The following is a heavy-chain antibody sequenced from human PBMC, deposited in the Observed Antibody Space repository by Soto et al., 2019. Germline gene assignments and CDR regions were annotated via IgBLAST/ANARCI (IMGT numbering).Heavy chain of an antibody. V-gene: IGHV4-31*03. CDR1: GGSISSGGYY. CDR2: IYYSGST. J-gene: IGHJ4*02. Sequence: QVQLQESGPGLVKPSQTLSLTCTVSGGSISSGGYYWSWIRQHPGKGLEWIGYIYYSGSTYYNPSFKSRVTISVDTSKNQFSLKLSSVTAADTAVYYCARDAGDFWSGPHLGYFDYWGQGTLVTVSS. D-gene: IGHD3-3*01. CDR3: ARDAGDFWSGPHLGYFDY.